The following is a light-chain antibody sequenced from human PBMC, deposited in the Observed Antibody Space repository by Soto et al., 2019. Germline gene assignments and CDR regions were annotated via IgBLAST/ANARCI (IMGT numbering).Light chain of an antibody. CDR1: QFVSSR. V-gene: IGKV3-20*01. J-gene: IGKJ4*01. CDR2: RAS. CDR3: QQYGSSPLT. Sequence: DIVVTQSPATLSASPGERVTLSCRASQFVSSRLAWYQQKPGQTPKVLIYRASSRATGIPDRFSGSGSGTDFTLTISRLEPEDFAMYYCQQYGSSPLTFGGGTKVEIK.